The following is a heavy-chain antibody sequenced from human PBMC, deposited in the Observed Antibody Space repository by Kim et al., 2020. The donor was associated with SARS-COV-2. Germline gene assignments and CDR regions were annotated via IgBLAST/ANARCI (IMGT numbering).Heavy chain of an antibody. CDR1: GFMFSSTA. CDR3: AKRRGGVTDYYYMDV. Sequence: GGSLRLSCAASGFMFSSTAMSWVRQAPGKGLEWVSGIRGSGGGTFYADSVKGRFTVSRDNRKNTLYLQMNSLRGEDTAVYYCAKRRGGVTDYYYMDVWG. CDR2: IRGSGGGT. V-gene: IGHV3-23*01. J-gene: IGHJ6*03. D-gene: IGHD3-10*01.